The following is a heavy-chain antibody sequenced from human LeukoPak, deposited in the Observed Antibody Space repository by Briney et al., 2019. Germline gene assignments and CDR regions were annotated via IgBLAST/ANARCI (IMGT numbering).Heavy chain of an antibody. V-gene: IGHV1-24*01. CDR2: FDPEDGET. CDR3: ATDSITGTGAFDI. Sequence: ASVKVSCKVSGYTLTELSMHWVRQAPGKGLEWMGGFDPEDGETIYAQKFQGRVTMTEDTSTDTAYMEPSSLRSEDTAVYYCATDSITGTGAFDIWGQGTMVTVSS. J-gene: IGHJ3*02. D-gene: IGHD1-7*01. CDR1: GYTLTELS.